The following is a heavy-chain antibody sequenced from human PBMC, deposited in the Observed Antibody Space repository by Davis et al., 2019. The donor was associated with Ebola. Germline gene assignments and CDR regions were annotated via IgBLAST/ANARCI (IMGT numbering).Heavy chain of an antibody. CDR2: LFYGGSP. Sequence: MPSETLSLTCTVSGGSISSYYWTWIRQPPGKGLEWMGHLFYGGSPNHNPSLKSRVTISLDTSKNQLSLRLISLTAADTAVYYCARLSPLGLRLGETYNWFDPWGPGTLVTVSS. J-gene: IGHJ5*02. V-gene: IGHV4-59*01. CDR1: GGSISSYY. D-gene: IGHD3-16*01. CDR3: ARLSPLGLRLGETYNWFDP.